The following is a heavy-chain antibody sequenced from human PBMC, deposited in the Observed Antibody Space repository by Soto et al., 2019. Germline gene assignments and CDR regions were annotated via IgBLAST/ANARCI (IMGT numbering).Heavy chain of an antibody. CDR2: IYYSGST. CDR1: GGSISSGGYY. CDR3: AREDSGYAADLGAFDI. V-gene: IGHV4-31*03. D-gene: IGHD5-12*01. Sequence: SETLSLTCTVSGGSISSGGYYWSWIRQHPGKGLEWIGYIYYSGSTYYNLSLKSRVTISVDTSKNQFSLKLSSVTAADTAVYYCAREDSGYAADLGAFDIWGQGTMVTVSS. J-gene: IGHJ3*02.